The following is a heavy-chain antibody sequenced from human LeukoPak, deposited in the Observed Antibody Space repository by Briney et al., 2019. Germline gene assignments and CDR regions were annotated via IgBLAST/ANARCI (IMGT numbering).Heavy chain of an antibody. CDR1: GFTFTTYS. D-gene: IGHD5-12*01. CDR2: VSSTSTYI. J-gene: IGHJ6*03. V-gene: IGHV3-21*01. Sequence: GGSLRLSCAASGFTFTTYSMNWVRQAPGKGLEWVSSVSSTSTYILYADSVKGRFTISRDNSKNTLYLQMNSLRAEDTAVYYCAKGGGYEAQYYYYYLDVWGKGTTVTISS. CDR3: AKGGGYEAQYYYYYLDV.